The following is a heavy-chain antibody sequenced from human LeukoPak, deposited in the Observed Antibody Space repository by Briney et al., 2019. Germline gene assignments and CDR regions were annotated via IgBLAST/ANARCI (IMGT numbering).Heavy chain of an antibody. D-gene: IGHD6-25*01. Sequence: LSLTCTVSADSISANYCSSIRQSAGNGLEFIGYIYYSGNTNYNPSLKSRVTISIDTSQNQFPLRLSSVTTEDTAIYYCAKVGSDDHYMDVWGKGTTVTVSS. J-gene: IGHJ6*03. V-gene: IGHV4-59*01. CDR3: AKVGSDDHYMDV. CDR2: IYYSGNT. CDR1: ADSISANY.